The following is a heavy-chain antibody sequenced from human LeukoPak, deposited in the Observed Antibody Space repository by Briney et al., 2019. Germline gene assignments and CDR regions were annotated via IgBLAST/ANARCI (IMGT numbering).Heavy chain of an antibody. CDR3: ARLGISGHYFDY. CDR2: IYSGGST. J-gene: IGHJ4*02. Sequence: GGSLRLSCAASGFTVSSNYMSWVRQAPGKGLEWVSVIYSGGSTYYADSVKGLFTISRHNSKNTLYLQMNSLRAEDTAVYYCARLGISGHYFDYWGQGTLVTVSS. CDR1: GFTVSSNY. D-gene: IGHD6-13*01. V-gene: IGHV3-53*01.